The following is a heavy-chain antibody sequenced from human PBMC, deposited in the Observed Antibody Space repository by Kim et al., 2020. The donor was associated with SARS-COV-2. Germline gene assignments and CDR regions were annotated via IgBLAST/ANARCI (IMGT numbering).Heavy chain of an antibody. Sequence: GGSLRLSCIASGFTFGDYAMSWVRQAPGKGLEWVGFIRSKAYGGTTEYAESVKGRFTISRDDSKSIPYLQMNNLKIEDTAVYHCTRVSGGPGHWGQGTLVTVSS. V-gene: IGHV3-49*04. CDR1: GFTFGDYA. CDR3: TRVSGGPGH. J-gene: IGHJ4*02. D-gene: IGHD2-15*01. CDR2: IRSKAYGGTT.